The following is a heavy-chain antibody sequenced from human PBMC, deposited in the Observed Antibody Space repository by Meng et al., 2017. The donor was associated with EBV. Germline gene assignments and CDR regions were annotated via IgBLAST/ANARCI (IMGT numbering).Heavy chain of an antibody. CDR3: ARDLGRGSRGALLDY. CDR2: IYYSGST. J-gene: IGHJ4*02. Sequence: LQESGPGLVKPSESLSLTCPVSGGSTSSSSYYWGWIRQPPGKGLEWIGSIYYSGSTYYNPSLKSRVTISVDTSKNQFSLKLSSVTAADTAVYYCARDLGRGSRGALLDYWGQGTLVTVSS. D-gene: IGHD3-16*01. CDR1: GGSTSSSSYY. V-gene: IGHV4-39*07.